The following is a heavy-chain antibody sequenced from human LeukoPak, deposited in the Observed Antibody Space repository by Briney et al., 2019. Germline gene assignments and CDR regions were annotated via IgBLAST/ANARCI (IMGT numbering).Heavy chain of an antibody. CDR1: GFTFSSYE. CDR2: ISSSGSTM. CDR3: ARAWYSSKYYYGMDV. Sequence: GGSLRLSCAASGFTFSSYEMTWVRQAPGRGLEWVSYISSSGSTMYYVDSVKGRFTISRDNAKNSLYLQMNSLRAEDTAVYYCARAWYSSKYYYGMDVWGQGTTVTVSS. J-gene: IGHJ6*02. V-gene: IGHV3-48*03. D-gene: IGHD6-19*01.